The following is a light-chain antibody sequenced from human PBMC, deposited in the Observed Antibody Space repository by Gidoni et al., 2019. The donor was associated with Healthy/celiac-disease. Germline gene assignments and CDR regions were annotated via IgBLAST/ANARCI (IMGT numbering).Light chain of an antibody. CDR2: QDS. CDR1: KLGDKY. CDR3: QAWDSSTAGV. J-gene: IGLJ1*01. Sequence: SYELTQPPSVSVSPGQTASITCSGDKLGDKYACWYQQKPGHSPVLVIYQDSKRPSGIPERFSGSNSGNTATLTISWTQAMDEADYYCQAWDSSTAGVFGTGTNVTVL. V-gene: IGLV3-1*01.